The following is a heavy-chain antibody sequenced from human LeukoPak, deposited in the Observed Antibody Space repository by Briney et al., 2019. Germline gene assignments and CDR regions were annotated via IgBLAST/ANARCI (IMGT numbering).Heavy chain of an antibody. CDR1: GYRFTSYW. V-gene: IGHV5-51*01. CDR3: ARNPEGGNSVYFQH. Sequence: GXSLKISCKGSGYRFTSYWIGWGRQMPGKGLEWRGIIYPGDSDTRYSPSFQGEVTISAKKSSRTAYLQWSSLKASDTAMYYCARNPEGGNSVYFQHWGQGTLVTVSS. CDR2: IYPGDSDT. J-gene: IGHJ1*01. D-gene: IGHD4-23*01.